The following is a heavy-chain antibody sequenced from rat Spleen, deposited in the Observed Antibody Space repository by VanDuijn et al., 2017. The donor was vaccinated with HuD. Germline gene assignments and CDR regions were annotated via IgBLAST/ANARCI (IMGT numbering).Heavy chain of an antibody. Sequence: EVQLVESGGGLVQPGRSMKLSCAASGFNFKDYWMGWVRQAPGRGLEWIGEINKDSRTIKYSPSLKDKFTISRDNAQNTLYLQMSKLGSEDTAIYYSGYFDYWGQGVMVTVSS. CDR2: INKDSRTI. CDR3: GYFDY. J-gene: IGHJ2*01. CDR1: GFNFKDYW. V-gene: IGHV4-2*01.